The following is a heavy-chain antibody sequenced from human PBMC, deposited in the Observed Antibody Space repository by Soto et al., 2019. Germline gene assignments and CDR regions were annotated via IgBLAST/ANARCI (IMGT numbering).Heavy chain of an antibody. D-gene: IGHD3-10*01. J-gene: IGHJ4*02. CDR3: AHFAYYGSASLDN. CDR1: GFSLSTSGVG. V-gene: IGHV2-5*02. CDR2: IYWDDDK. Sequence: QITLKESGPTLVKPTQTLTLTCPVSGFSLSTSGVGVAWIRQRPGKALQWLGIIYWDDDKRYSPSLMSRLTITKDSSKNQVVLYMANMQSVDTATYFCAHFAYYGSASLDNWGQGNLVSVSS.